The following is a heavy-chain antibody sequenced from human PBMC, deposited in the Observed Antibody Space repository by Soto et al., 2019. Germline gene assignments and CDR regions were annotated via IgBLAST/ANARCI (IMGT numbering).Heavy chain of an antibody. CDR3: ARPRDIVVVPAATLGAFDI. D-gene: IGHD2-2*01. CDR2: IYYSGST. V-gene: IGHV4-39*01. Sequence: SETLSLTCTVSGGSISSSSYYWGWIRQPPGKGLEWIGSIYYSGSTYYNTSLKSRVTISVDTSKNHFSLKLSSVTAADTAVYYFARPRDIVVVPAATLGAFDIWGQGTMVTVSS. J-gene: IGHJ3*02. CDR1: GGSISSSSYY.